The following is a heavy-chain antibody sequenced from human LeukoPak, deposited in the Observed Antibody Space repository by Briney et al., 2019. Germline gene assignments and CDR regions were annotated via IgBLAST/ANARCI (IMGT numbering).Heavy chain of an antibody. V-gene: IGHV3-48*01. J-gene: IGHJ4*02. CDR1: GFTFSSYS. D-gene: IGHD3-22*01. CDR2: ISSSSSTI. CDR3: ARDRHKYNYDSSGYPPY. Sequence: PGGSLRLSCAASGFTFSSYSMNWVRQAPGKGLEWVSYISSSSSTIYYADSVKGRVTISRDNAKNSLYLQMNSLRAEDTAVYYCARDRHKYNYDSSGYPPYWGQGTLVTVSS.